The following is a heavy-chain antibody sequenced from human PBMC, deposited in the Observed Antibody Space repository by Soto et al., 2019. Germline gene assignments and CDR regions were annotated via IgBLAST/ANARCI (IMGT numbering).Heavy chain of an antibody. D-gene: IGHD6-19*01. J-gene: IGHJ5*01. Sequence: PIXPSPDSKITFSSNAISWVRQAPREGLEWVSTISDSGDSTYYADSVKGRFTISRDNSKNTLYLQMNSLRAEDTAVYYGAKDPQSSGWSHNLFEFWVQGALVTVS. CDR1: KITFSSNA. CDR3: AKDPQSSGWSHNLFEF. CDR2: ISDSGDST. V-gene: IGHV3-23*01.